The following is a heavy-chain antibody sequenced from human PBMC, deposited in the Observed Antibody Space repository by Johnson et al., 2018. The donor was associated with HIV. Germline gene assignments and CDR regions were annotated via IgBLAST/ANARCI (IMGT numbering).Heavy chain of an antibody. CDR3: ARDRYYDSSGSHAFDI. CDR1: GFTFSSYA. D-gene: IGHD3-22*01. J-gene: IGHJ3*02. V-gene: IGHV3-30*04. Sequence: QVLLVESGGGVVQPGRSLRLSCAASGFTFSSYAMHWVRQAPGKGLEWVAVVSYDGSNKYYADSVKGRFPISRDNSKNTLYLQMNSLSAEDTAVYYCARDRYYDSSGSHAFDIWGQGTMVTVSS. CDR2: VSYDGSNK.